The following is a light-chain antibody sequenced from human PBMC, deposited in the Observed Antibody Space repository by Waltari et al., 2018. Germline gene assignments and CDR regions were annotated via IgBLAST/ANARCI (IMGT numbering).Light chain of an antibody. Sequence: QSVLTQAPSASGTPGQRVTISCLGSSSNIGSNYVNWYQPLPGTAPKLLIYNNNQRPSGVPDRFAGSKSGTSASLAISGLQSADEADYYCSAWDDSLNAWVFGGGARLTVL. CDR3: SAWDDSLNAWV. V-gene: IGLV1-44*01. CDR1: SSNIGSNY. J-gene: IGLJ3*02. CDR2: NNN.